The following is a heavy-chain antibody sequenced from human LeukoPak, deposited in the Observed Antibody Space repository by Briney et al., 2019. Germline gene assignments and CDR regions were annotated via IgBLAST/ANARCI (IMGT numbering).Heavy chain of an antibody. J-gene: IGHJ4*02. CDR1: GYTFTSYG. V-gene: IGHV1-46*01. CDR2: IYPRDGST. CDR3: ARDQEGFNY. Sequence: ASVKVSCKASGYTFTSYGISWVRQAPGQGLEWMGMIYPRDGSTSYAQNFQGRVTVTRDTSTTPVHMELRGLRSEDTAVYYCARDQEGFNYWGQGTVVTVSS.